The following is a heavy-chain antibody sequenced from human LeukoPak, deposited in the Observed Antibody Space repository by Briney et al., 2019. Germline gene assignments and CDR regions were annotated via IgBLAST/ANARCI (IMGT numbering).Heavy chain of an antibody. CDR3: ARESSGSYYNPLGYMDV. Sequence: SETLSLTSTVSGGSISLYYWNWIRQPAGKGLEWIGRIFTSGITNYNPSLKSRVTMSVDTSKAQFSLNLSSVTAADTAVYYCARESSGSYYNPLGYMDVWGKGTTVTVSS. J-gene: IGHJ6*03. CDR2: IFTSGIT. D-gene: IGHD3-10*01. CDR1: GGSISLYY. V-gene: IGHV4-4*07.